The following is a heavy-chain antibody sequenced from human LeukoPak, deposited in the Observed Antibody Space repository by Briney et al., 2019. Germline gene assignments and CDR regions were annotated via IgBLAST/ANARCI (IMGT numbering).Heavy chain of an antibody. J-gene: IGHJ4*02. CDR2: ISWNSGSI. CDR1: GFTFDDYA. Sequence: GGSLRLSCAASGFTFDDYAMHWVRQAPGKGLEWVSGISWNSGSIGYADSVKGRFTISRDNAKNSLYLQMNSLRAEDTALYYCARDSDNWNYDFWGQGTLVTVSS. D-gene: IGHD1-7*01. CDR3: ARDSDNWNYDF. V-gene: IGHV3-9*01.